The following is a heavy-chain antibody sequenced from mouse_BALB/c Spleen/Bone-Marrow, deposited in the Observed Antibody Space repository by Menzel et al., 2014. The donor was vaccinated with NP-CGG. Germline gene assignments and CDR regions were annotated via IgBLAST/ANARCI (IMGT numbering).Heavy chain of an antibody. V-gene: IGHV1-14*01. D-gene: IGHD4-1*01. CDR2: ITPYNDDT. CDR1: GYTFTSYL. Sequence: VQLKESGPELVKPGASVKMSCKASGYTFTSYLIHWVKQKPGQGLEWIGYITPYNDDTKYNEKFKGKATPTSDKSSSTAYMELSSLTSEDSAVYYCARWGGTPYFDYWGQGTTLTVSS. CDR3: ARWGGTPYFDY. J-gene: IGHJ2*01.